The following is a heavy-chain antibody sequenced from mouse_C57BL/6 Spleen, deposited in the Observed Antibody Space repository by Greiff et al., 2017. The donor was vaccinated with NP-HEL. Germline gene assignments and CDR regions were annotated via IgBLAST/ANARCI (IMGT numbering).Heavy chain of an antibody. CDR3: ASGGDGEQLRQVAD. CDR2: IHPNSGST. CDR1: GYTFTSYW. D-gene: IGHD3-2*02. Sequence: VQLQQPGAELVKPGASVKLSCKASGYTFTSYWMHWVKQRPGQGLEWIGMIHPNSGSTNYNEKFQSKATLTVDKSSSTAYLQLSSLTSEDSAIYYCASGGDGEQLRQVADWGQGTLVTVAA. V-gene: IGHV1-64*01. J-gene: IGHJ3*01.